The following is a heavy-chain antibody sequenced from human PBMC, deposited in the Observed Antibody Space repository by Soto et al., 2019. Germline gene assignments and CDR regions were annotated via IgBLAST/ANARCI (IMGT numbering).Heavy chain of an antibody. CDR2: MSHSGGT. J-gene: IGHJ3*02. Sequence: QVQLQQWGAGLLKPSETLSLTCAVFGGSVNSGNYYWSWIRQPPGKGLEWIGEMSHSGGTHFNPSLKSRVTISVDTSKNQLSLKMSSVTAADTALYYCARVERGTATTVVDAFEIWGPGTMVTVSS. V-gene: IGHV4-34*01. CDR3: ARVERGTATTVVDAFEI. D-gene: IGHD1-1*01. CDR1: GGSVNSGNYY.